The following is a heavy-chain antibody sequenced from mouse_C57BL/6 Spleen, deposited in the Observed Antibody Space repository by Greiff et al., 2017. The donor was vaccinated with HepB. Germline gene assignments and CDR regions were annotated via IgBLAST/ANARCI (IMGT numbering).Heavy chain of an antibody. D-gene: IGHD2-4*01. J-gene: IGHJ1*03. CDR3: ARGELLRDYDGGCWYFDV. V-gene: IGHV1-81*01. Sequence: QVQLQQSGAELARPGASVKLSCKASGYTFTSYGISWVKQRTGQGLEWIGEIYPSSGNTYYNEKFKGKATLTADKSSSTAYMELRSLTSEDSAVYLVARGELLRDYDGGCWYFDVWGTGTTVTVSS. CDR1: GYTFTSYG. CDR2: IYPSSGNT.